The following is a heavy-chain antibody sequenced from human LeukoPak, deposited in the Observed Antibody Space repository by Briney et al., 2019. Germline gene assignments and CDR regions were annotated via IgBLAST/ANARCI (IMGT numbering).Heavy chain of an antibody. D-gene: IGHD3-10*01. J-gene: IGHJ4*02. CDR1: GGSFSGYY. Sequence: PSETLSLTCAVYGGSFSGYYWSWIRQPPGKGLEWIGEINHSGSTNYNPSLKSRVTISVDTSKNQFSLELSSVTAADTAVYYCAREAVHSGSGSLDYWGPGTLVTVSS. CDR3: AREAVHSGSGSLDY. V-gene: IGHV4-34*01. CDR2: INHSGST.